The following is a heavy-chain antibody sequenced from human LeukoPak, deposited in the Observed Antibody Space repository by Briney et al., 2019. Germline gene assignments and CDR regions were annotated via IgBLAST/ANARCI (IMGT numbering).Heavy chain of an antibody. Sequence: SSETLSLTCTVSGGSISSYYWSWIRQPPGKGLEWIGYIYTSGSTNYNPSLKSRVTISVDTSKNQFSLKLSSVTAADTAVYYCARYSYGSSFDYWGQGTLVTVS. CDR3: ARYSYGSSFDY. CDR1: GGSISSYY. D-gene: IGHD5-18*01. V-gene: IGHV4-4*09. CDR2: IYTSGST. J-gene: IGHJ4*02.